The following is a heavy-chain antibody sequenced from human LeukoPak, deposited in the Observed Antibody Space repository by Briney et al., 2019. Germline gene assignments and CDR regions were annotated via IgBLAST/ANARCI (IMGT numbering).Heavy chain of an antibody. J-gene: IGHJ4*02. CDR2: ISGSGGST. CDR3: AKDEWLQLYYFDY. Sequence: ETLSLTCTVSGGSISSSSYYWGWIRQPPGKGLEWVSAISGSGGSTYYADSVKGRFTISRDNSKNTLYLQMNSLRAEDTAVYYCAKDEWLQLYYFDYWGQGTLVTVSS. D-gene: IGHD5-24*01. CDR1: GGSISSSSYY. V-gene: IGHV3-23*01.